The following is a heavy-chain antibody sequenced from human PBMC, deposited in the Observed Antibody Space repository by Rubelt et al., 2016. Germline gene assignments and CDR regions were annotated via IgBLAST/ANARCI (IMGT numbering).Heavy chain of an antibody. J-gene: IGHJ4*02. V-gene: IGHV1-69*01. D-gene: IGHD6-13*01. CDR2: IIPIFGTA. CDR1: GGTFRSYA. Sequence: QVQLVQSGAEVKQPGSSVKVSCKASGGTFRSYAISWVRQAPGQGLEWMGGIIPIFGTATYAQKFQGSVTIIADESTSTSDMELSSLRSEDTAVYYCARRQQLGPFDYWGQGTLVTVSS. CDR3: ARRQQLGPFDY.